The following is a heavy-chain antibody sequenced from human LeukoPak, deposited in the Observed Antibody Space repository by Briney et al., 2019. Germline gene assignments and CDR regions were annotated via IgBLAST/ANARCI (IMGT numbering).Heavy chain of an antibody. V-gene: IGHV3-15*01. CDR2: IKSKTDGGTT. J-gene: IGHJ4*02. Sequence: GGSLRLSCAASGFTFSNAWMSWVRQAPGKGLEWVGRIKSKTDGGTTDYAAPVKGRFTISRDDSKNTLYLQMNSLKTEDTAVYYCTTEVWSGYYAFDYWGQGTLVTVSS. CDR3: TTEVWSGYYAFDY. D-gene: IGHD3-3*01. CDR1: GFTFSNAW.